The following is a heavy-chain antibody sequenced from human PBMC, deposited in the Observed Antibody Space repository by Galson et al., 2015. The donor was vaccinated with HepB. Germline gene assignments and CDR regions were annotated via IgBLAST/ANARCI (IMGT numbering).Heavy chain of an antibody. J-gene: IGHJ4*02. CDR2: TYYRSKWYN. D-gene: IGHD6-19*01. V-gene: IGHV6-1*01. CDR3: ARGFSSGWYSLSH. CDR1: GDSVSSNSAA. Sequence: CAISGDSVSSNSAAWNWIRQSPSRGLEWLGRTYYRSKWYNDYAVSVKSRITINPDTSKNQFSLQVNSVTPEDTAVYYCARGFSSGWYSLSHWGQGTLVTVSS.